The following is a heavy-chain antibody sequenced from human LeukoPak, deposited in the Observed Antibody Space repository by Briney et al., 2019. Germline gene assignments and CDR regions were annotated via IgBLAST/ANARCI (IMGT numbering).Heavy chain of an antibody. J-gene: IGHJ4*02. V-gene: IGHV3-66*01. CDR2: IYSSGST. D-gene: IGHD5-12*01. CDR1: GFTVSSKY. Sequence: PGGSLRLSCAVSGFTVSSKYMGWVRQAPGKGLEWVSVIYSSGSTYYADSVKGRFTISRDNSKNTLYLQMNSLRAEDTAVYYCARGPRGYSGYDSDYWGQGTLVTVSS. CDR3: ARGPRGYSGYDSDY.